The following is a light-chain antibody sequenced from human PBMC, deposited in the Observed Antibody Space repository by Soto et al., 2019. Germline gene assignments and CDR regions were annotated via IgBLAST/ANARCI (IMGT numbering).Light chain of an antibody. V-gene: IGKV3-20*01. CDR3: QQHGSSPFT. Sequence: EIVLTQSPATLSLSPGARATLSCRASQSVGSNYLAWYQQKPGQAPRLLIYGASNRATGIPDRFSASGSGTDFTLTISRLKPEDFAVYYCQQHGSSPFTFGPGTKVDI. J-gene: IGKJ3*01. CDR2: GAS. CDR1: QSVGSNY.